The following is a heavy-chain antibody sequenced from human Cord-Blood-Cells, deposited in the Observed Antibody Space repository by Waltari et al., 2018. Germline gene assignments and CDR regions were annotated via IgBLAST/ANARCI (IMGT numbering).Heavy chain of an antibody. CDR2: RNPNSGGT. D-gene: IGHD2-2*01. Sequence: QVQLVQSGAEGKKPGASGKVPCKASGYTFTGYEMHWVRQAPGQGVEWIGWRNPNSGGTNYAQKFQGWGTMTRDTSPSPAGMALSRLRSDATAVYSCASAAGYCSSTSCSYHWFDPWGQGTLLTVSS. CDR3: ASAAGYCSSTSCSYHWFDP. V-gene: IGHV1-2*04. J-gene: IGHJ5*02. CDR1: GYTFTGYE.